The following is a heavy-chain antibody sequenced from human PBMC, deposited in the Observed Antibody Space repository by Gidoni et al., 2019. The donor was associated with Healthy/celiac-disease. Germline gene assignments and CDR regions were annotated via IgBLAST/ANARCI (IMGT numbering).Heavy chain of an antibody. CDR1: GYTFTSYG. D-gene: IGHD3-9*01. J-gene: IGHJ3*02. CDR2: ISAYNGNT. CDR3: ARDYRRITIFPDAFDI. V-gene: IGHV1-18*01. Sequence: QVQLVQSGAEVKTPGASVKVSCKASGYTFTSYGISWVRQAPGQGLEWMGWISAYNGNTNYAQKLQGRVTMTTDTSTSTAYMELRSLRSDDTAVYYCARDYRRITIFPDAFDIWGQGTMVTVSS.